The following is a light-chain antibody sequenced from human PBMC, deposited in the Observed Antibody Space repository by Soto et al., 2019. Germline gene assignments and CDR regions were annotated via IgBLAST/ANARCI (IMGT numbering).Light chain of an antibody. J-gene: IGKJ1*01. CDR1: QSISSW. V-gene: IGKV1-5*01. CDR3: QQYNSYSPT. CDR2: DAS. Sequence: DIQMTHPPSTLSASLGDRVTITCRASQSISSWLAWYQQKPGKAPKLLIYDASSLESGVPSRFSGSGSGTEFTLTISSLQPDDFATYYCQQYNSYSPTFGQGTKVDIK.